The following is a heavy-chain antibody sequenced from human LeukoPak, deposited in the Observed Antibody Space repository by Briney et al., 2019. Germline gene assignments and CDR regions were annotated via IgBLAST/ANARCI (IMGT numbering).Heavy chain of an antibody. D-gene: IGHD3-3*01. V-gene: IGHV3-30*03. Sequence: GGSLRLSCAASGFTFSSYGMHWVRQAPGKGLEWVAVISYDGSNKYYADSVKGRFTISRDNSKNTLYLQMNSLRAEDTAVYYCARVSAPYYDFWSGFFDPWGQGTLVTVSS. J-gene: IGHJ5*02. CDR2: ISYDGSNK. CDR3: ARVSAPYYDFWSGFFDP. CDR1: GFTFSSYG.